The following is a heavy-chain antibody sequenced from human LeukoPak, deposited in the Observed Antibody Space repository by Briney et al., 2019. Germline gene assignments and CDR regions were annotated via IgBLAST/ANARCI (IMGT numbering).Heavy chain of an antibody. J-gene: IGHJ6*03. CDR1: GGSISSYY. Sequence: SETLSLTCTVSGGSISSYYWSWIRQPPGKGLEWIGYIYYSGSTNYNPSLKSRVTISVDTSKNQFSLKLSSVTAADTAVYYCARELIIGGYDFWSGYYTWTATYYYYYMDVWGKGTTVTVSS. CDR2: IYYSGST. CDR3: ARELIIGGYDFWSGYYTWTATYYYYYMDV. D-gene: IGHD3-3*01. V-gene: IGHV4-59*12.